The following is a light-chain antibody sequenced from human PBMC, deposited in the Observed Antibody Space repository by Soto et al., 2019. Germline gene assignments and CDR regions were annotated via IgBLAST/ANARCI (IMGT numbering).Light chain of an antibody. CDR3: SSYTSSSTHV. J-gene: IGLJ1*01. V-gene: IGLV2-14*03. CDR1: SSDVGGYNF. CDR2: DVN. Sequence: QSVLTQPASVSGSPGQSITISCTGTSSDVGGYNFVSWYQQHPGKVPKLMIFDVNRRPSGVSDRFSGSKSGNTASLTISGLQAEYDGDYYCSSYTSSSTHVFGSGTKVTVL.